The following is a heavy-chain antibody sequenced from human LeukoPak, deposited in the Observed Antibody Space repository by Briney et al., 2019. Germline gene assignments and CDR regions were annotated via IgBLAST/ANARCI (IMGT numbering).Heavy chain of an antibody. D-gene: IGHD1-26*01. V-gene: IGHV4-61*02. CDR2: LYFTGST. CDR1: GASMNNGDYY. CDR3: ARDLGGSYPHRHAS. J-gene: IGHJ4*02. Sequence: PSETLSLTCTVSGASMNNGDYYWTWIRQPAGKGLDWIGRLYFTGSTNYNPSLASRVTISIDTSKNQFSLKLSSVTAADTAVYYCARDLGGSYPHRHASWGQGTLVTVSS.